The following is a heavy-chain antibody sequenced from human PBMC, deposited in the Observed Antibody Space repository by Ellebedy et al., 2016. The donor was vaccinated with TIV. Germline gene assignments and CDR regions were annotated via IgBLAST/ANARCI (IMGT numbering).Heavy chain of an antibody. J-gene: IGHJ5*02. CDR1: GFTFSRNW. D-gene: IGHD6-19*01. Sequence: ESLKISCEASGFTFSRNWISWFRLAPGKGLEWVANIKQDGSEKYYVDSVKARFTISRDNAKNSVYLQLSSLGAEDTAVYDCARDVWGGGWAWGQGTPVTVSS. V-gene: IGHV3-7*01. CDR2: IKQDGSEK. CDR3: ARDVWGGGWA.